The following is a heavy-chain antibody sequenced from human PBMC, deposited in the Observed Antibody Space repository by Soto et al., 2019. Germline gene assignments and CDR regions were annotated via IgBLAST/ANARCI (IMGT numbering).Heavy chain of an antibody. V-gene: IGHV1-2*04. Sequence: GASVKVSCKASGYTFTGYYMHWVRQAPGQGLEWMGWINPNSGGTNYAQKFQGWVTMTRDTSISTAYMELSRLRSDDTAVYYCARGGSGAIAARPINYGMDVWGQGTTVTVSS. J-gene: IGHJ6*02. CDR2: INPNSGGT. CDR1: GYTFTGYY. CDR3: ARGGSGAIAARPINYGMDV. D-gene: IGHD6-6*01.